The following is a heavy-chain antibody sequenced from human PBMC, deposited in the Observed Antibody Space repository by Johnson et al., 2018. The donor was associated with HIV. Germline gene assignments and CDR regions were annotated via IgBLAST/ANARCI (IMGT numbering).Heavy chain of an antibody. CDR1: GFTFSSYW. CDR2: IKQDGSEK. CDR3: VRAPVIVGATKAFDI. D-gene: IGHD1-26*01. V-gene: IGHV3-7*03. Sequence: VQLVESGGGLVQPGGSLRLSCAASGFTFSSYWMSWVRQAPGKGLEWVANIKQDGSEKYYVDSVKGRFTISRDNAKNSLYLHMTSLRAEDTAVYYCVRAPVIVGATKAFDIWGQGTMVTVSA. J-gene: IGHJ3*02.